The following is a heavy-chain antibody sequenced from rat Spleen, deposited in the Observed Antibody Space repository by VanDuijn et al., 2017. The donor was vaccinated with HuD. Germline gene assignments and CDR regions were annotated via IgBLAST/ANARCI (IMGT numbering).Heavy chain of an antibody. J-gene: IGHJ2*01. V-gene: IGHV5-7*01. CDR1: GFTFSDYN. D-gene: IGHD1-5*01. CDR2: ISYDGSTT. CDR3: AREANIPFHYFDY. Sequence: EVQLVESGGVLVQPGRSLKLSCAASGFTFSDYNMAWVRQAPKKGLEWVTTISYDGSTTYYRDSVKGRFTISRKHAKSTLYRQMDSLKSEDTATYYCAREANIPFHYFDYWGQGVMVTVSS.